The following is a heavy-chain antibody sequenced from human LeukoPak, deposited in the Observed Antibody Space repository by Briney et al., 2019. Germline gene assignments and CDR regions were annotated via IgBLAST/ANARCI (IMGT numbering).Heavy chain of an antibody. CDR2: IYSSGTT. V-gene: IGHV4-61*05. D-gene: IGHD5-12*01. CDR3: ARRGFFDY. J-gene: IGHJ4*02. Sequence: SETLSLTCTVTGGSISTRNHYWGWLRQPPGKGLEWIGYIYSSGTTNYNPSLKSRVTISLDTSKNQFSLNLSSVTAADTAVYYCARRGFFDYWGQGTLVTVSS. CDR1: GGSISTRNHY.